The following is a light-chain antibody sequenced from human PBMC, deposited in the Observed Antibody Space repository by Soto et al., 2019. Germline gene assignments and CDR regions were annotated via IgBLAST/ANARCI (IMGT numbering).Light chain of an antibody. CDR1: QTLSNY. Sequence: IQMTQSPSSLSASVGDRVTITCRASQTLSNYLTWFQQKLGKAPKLLIYDASNLETGVPSRFSGSGSGTYFSFTISSLQPEDFATYYCQQYSNLITFGQGTRLEIK. V-gene: IGKV1-33*01. J-gene: IGKJ5*01. CDR2: DAS. CDR3: QQYSNLIT.